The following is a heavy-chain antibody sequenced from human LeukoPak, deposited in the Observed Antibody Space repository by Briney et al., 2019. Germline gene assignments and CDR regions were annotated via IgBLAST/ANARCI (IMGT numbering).Heavy chain of an antibody. J-gene: IGHJ4*02. CDR3: ARGTEYYDFWSGSELFDY. CDR1: GYTFTSYY. D-gene: IGHD3-3*01. V-gene: IGHV1-46*01. CDR2: INPSGGST. Sequence: GASVEVSCKASGYTFTSYYMHWVRQAPGQGLEWMGIINPSGGSTSYAQKFQGRVTMTRDMSTSTVYMGLSSLRSEDTAVYYCARGTEYYDFWSGSELFDYWGQGTLVTVSS.